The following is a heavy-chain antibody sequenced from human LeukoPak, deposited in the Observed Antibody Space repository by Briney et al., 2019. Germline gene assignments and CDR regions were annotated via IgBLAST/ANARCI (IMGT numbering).Heavy chain of an antibody. V-gene: IGHV4-59*12. D-gene: IGHD6-13*01. CDR3: ARDSGSSRWYYGMDV. CDR2: IDYSGST. J-gene: IGHJ6*02. Sequence: SETLSLTCTVSGGSISSYYWSWIRQHPGKGLEWIGYIDYSGSTNYNPSLKSRVTISVDTSKNQFSLKLSSVTAADTAVYHCARDSGSSRWYYGMDVWGQGTTVTVS. CDR1: GGSISSYY.